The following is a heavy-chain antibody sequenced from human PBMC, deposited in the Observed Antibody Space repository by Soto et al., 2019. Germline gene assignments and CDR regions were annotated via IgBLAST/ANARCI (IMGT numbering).Heavy chain of an antibody. D-gene: IGHD4-17*01. Sequence: SSETLSLTCTVSGGYISSYYWSWNRQPPGKGLEWIGYIYYSGTTNYNASLKSRVTISLDTSKNQFSLKLSSVTAADTAVYYCARDSSTVTTEGVDIWGQGTMVTVSS. V-gene: IGHV4-59*01. CDR1: GGYISSYY. J-gene: IGHJ3*02. CDR3: ARDSSTVTTEGVDI. CDR2: IYYSGTT.